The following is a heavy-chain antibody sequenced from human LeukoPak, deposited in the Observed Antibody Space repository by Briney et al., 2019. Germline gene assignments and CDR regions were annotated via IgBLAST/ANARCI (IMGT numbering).Heavy chain of an antibody. V-gene: IGHV3-21*01. D-gene: IGHD3-22*01. CDR3: ARDPDDGSGYPHPYFDY. Sequence: GGALELSCAASGFLFSSYCMSWVRQAPGKGLEWVSSISTSSSYIYYADSVKGRFTISRDNAKNSLYLQMNSLRAEDTAVYYCARDPDDGSGYPHPYFDYWGQGTLVTVSS. CDR1: GFLFSSYC. J-gene: IGHJ4*02. CDR2: ISTSSSYI.